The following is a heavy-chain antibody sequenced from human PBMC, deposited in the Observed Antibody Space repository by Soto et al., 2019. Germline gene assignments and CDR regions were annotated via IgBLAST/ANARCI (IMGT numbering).Heavy chain of an antibody. CDR3: SSHTRSRYYYGMDV. Sequence: PGGSLRLSCAASGFTFSNAWMNWVRQAPGKGLEWVGRIKSKTDGGTTDYAAPVKGRFTISRDDSKNTLYLQMNSLKTEDTAVYYCSSHTRSRYYYGMDVWGQGTTVTVSS. V-gene: IGHV3-15*07. CDR1: GFTFSNAW. J-gene: IGHJ6*02. CDR2: IKSKTDGGTT. D-gene: IGHD2-21*01.